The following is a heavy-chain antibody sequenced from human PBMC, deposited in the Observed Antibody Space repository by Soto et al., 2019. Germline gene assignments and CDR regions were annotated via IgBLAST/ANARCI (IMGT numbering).Heavy chain of an antibody. V-gene: IGHV5-51*01. Sequence: PGESLKISCKGSGYSFTSYWIGWVRQMPGKGLECMGIIYPGDSDTRYSPSFQGQVTISADKSTSTAYLQWSSLKASDAAMYYCAGGGVRGVITRTRDYYGMDVWGQGTTVTVSS. D-gene: IGHD3-10*01. J-gene: IGHJ6*02. CDR2: IYPGDSDT. CDR1: GYSFTSYW. CDR3: AGGGVRGVITRTRDYYGMDV.